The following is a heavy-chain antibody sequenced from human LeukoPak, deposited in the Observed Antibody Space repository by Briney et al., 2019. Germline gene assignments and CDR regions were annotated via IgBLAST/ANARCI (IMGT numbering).Heavy chain of an antibody. CDR2: IYHSGST. D-gene: IGHD5-18*01. J-gene: IGHJ4*02. V-gene: IGHV4-4*02. CDR3: ASYNYGTLGFDY. CDR1: GGSISSSNW. Sequence: TPSETLSLTCAVSGGSISSSNWWSWVRQPPGKGLEWIGEIYHSGSTNYNPSLKSRVTISVDKSKNQFSLKLSSVTAADTAVYYCASYNYGTLGFDYWGQGTLVTVSS.